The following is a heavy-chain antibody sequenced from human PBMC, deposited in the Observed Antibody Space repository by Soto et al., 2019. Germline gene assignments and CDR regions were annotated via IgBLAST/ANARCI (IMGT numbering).Heavy chain of an antibody. CDR3: ARELDYDAY. J-gene: IGHJ4*02. V-gene: IGHV1-18*01. CDR1: GCTFTSYG. Sequence: ASVKVSCKASGCTFTSYGISWVRQAPGQGLEWMGWINTYNDNTNYAQRLQGRVTMTTDTSTSTAYMELRSLRSDDTAVYYCARELDYDAYWGKGTLVTVSS. CDR2: INTYNDNT.